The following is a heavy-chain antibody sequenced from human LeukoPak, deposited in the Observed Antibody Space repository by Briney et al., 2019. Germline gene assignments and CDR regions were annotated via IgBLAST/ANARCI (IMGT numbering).Heavy chain of an antibody. CDR2: IYYSGST. CDR3: ARSSPPAYGSGEYYFDY. Sequence: SESLSLTCTVSGGSISSYYWSWIRQPPGKGLEWIGYIYYSGSTNYNPSLKSRVTISVDTSKNQFSLKLSSVTAADTAVYYCARSSPPAYGSGEYYFDYWGQGTLVTVSS. J-gene: IGHJ4*02. D-gene: IGHD3-10*01. CDR1: GGSISSYY. V-gene: IGHV4-59*01.